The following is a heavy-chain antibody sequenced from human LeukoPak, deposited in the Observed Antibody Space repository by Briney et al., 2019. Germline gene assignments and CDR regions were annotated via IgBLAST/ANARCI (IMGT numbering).Heavy chain of an antibody. V-gene: IGHV1-69*13. CDR3: ARAVPIYCSSTSCYHFDY. CDR1: GGTFSSYA. D-gene: IGHD2-2*01. CDR2: IIPIFGTA. J-gene: IGHJ4*02. Sequence: SVKVSCKASGGTFSSYAISWVRQAPGQGLEWMGGIIPIFGTANYAQKFQGRVTITADESTSTAYMELSSLRSEDTAVYYCARAVPIYCSSTSCYHFDYWGQGTLVTVSS.